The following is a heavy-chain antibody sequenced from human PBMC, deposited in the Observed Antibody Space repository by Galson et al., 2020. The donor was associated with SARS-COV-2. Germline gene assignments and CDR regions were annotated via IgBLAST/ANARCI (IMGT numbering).Heavy chain of an antibody. CDR1: GYTFTSYD. CDR2: MNPNSGNT. Sequence: ASVKVSCKASGYTFTSYDINWVRQATGQGLEWMGWMNPNSGNTGYAQKFQGRVTMTRNTSISTAYMELSSLRSEDTAVYYCARGDQLLYYYYGMDVWGQGTTVTVSS. V-gene: IGHV1-8*01. J-gene: IGHJ6*02. CDR3: ARGDQLLYYYYGMDV. D-gene: IGHD2-2*01.